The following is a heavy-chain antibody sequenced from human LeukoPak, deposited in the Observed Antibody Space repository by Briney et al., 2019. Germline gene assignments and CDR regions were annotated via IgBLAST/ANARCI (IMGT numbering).Heavy chain of an antibody. Sequence: SVKVSCKASGGTFSSYSINWVRQAPGQGLEWMGRIIPVLDIANYAQKFQGRVTITADKSATTGYMELSSLISEDTAVYYCARPPYSNSRRRDLWGQGTLVTVSS. V-gene: IGHV1-69*02. CDR3: ARPPYSNSRRRDL. D-gene: IGHD6-13*01. CDR1: GGTFSSYS. J-gene: IGHJ5*02. CDR2: IIPVLDIA.